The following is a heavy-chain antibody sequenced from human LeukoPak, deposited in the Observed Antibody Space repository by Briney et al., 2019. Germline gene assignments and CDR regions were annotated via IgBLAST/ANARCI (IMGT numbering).Heavy chain of an antibody. CDR1: GFTLSSYA. D-gene: IGHD6-13*01. J-gene: IGHJ4*02. V-gene: IGHV3-23*01. CDR3: AHVAAAGTSFDY. Sequence: QTGGSLRLSCAASGFTLSSYAMSWVRQAPGKGLEWVSAISDTGNTYHADSVKGRFTISRDISKNTLYLQMNSLRAEDTAVYYCAHVAAAGTSFDYWGQGTLVTVSS. CDR2: ISDTGNT.